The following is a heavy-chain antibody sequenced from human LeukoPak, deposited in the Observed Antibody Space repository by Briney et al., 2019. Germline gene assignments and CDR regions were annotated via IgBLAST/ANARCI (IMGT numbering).Heavy chain of an antibody. V-gene: IGHV4-59*01. Sequence: PSETLSLTCTVSGGSISSYYWSWIRQPPGKGLEWIGYIYYSGSTNYNPSLKSRVTISVDTSKNQFSLKLSSVTAADTAVYYCARDGNYGDFAFDIWGQGTMVTVPS. J-gene: IGHJ3*02. CDR2: IYYSGST. D-gene: IGHD4-17*01. CDR1: GGSISSYY. CDR3: ARDGNYGDFAFDI.